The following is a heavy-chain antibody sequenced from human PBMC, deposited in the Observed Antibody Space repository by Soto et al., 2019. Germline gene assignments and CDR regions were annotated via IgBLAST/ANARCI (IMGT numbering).Heavy chain of an antibody. CDR2: TYYRSKWYN. V-gene: IGHV6-1*01. Sequence: SQTLSLTCAISGDSVSSNSAAWNWIRQSPSRGLEWLGRTYYRSKWYNDYAVSVESRITINPDTSKNQFSLHLNYLTPEDTAVDYCARECLMVYCSGGSCTSYYYYYMDVWGKGTTVTVSS. CDR1: GDSVSSNSAA. J-gene: IGHJ6*03. D-gene: IGHD2-15*01. CDR3: ARECLMVYCSGGSCTSYYYYYMDV.